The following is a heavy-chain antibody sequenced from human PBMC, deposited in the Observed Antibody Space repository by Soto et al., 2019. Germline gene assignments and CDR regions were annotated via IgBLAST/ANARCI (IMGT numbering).Heavy chain of an antibody. J-gene: IGHJ5*01. CDR2: INADNANT. V-gene: IGHV1-3*01. D-gene: IGHD3-10*01. CDR3: ARDQGPGSSNSWYVY. Sequence: ASVKVSCKASGYTFTNFAIHWVRQAPGQRLEWMGWINADNANTQYSEKFQGRVTTTRDTSASTVYMELSRLRSEDTAVYYCARDQGPGSSNSWYVYWG. CDR1: GYTFTNFA.